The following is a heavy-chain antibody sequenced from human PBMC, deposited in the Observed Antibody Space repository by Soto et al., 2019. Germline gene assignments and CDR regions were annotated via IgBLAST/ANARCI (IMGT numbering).Heavy chain of an antibody. J-gene: IGHJ6*02. CDR3: ARTQDRYYDFWSGYYKAYGMDV. CDR2: MNPNSGNT. V-gene: IGHV1-8*01. Sequence: QVPLVQSGAEVKKPGASVKVSCKASGYTFTSYDINWVRQATGQGLEWMGWMNPNSGNTGYAQKFQGRVTMTRNTSISTAYMELSSLRSEDTAVYYCARTQDRYYDFWSGYYKAYGMDVWGQGTTVTVSS. D-gene: IGHD3-3*01. CDR1: GYTFTSYD.